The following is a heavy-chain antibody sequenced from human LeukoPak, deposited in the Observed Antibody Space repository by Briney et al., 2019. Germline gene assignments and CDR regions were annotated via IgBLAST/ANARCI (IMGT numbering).Heavy chain of an antibody. V-gene: IGHV3-74*01. D-gene: IGHD4-17*01. J-gene: IGHJ4*02. CDR3: AKGGATVIDY. CDR2: INSDGSST. Sequence: GGSLRLSCAASGFTFSNYWMHWVRQAPGKGLVWVSRINSDGSSTTSADSVKGRFTISRDNAKNTLYLQMNSLRAEDTAVYYCAKGGATVIDYWGQGTLVTISS. CDR1: GFTFSNYW.